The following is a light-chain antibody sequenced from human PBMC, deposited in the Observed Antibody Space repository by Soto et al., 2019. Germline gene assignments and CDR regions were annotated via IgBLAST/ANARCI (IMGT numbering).Light chain of an antibody. CDR3: QQYDGSPYT. V-gene: IGKV3-20*01. CDR1: QSVTSSY. Sequence: EIVLTQSPGTLSLSPGERATLSCRASQSVTSSYLAWFQQKPGQAPRLLIYGASSRATGIPDRFSGSGSRTDFTLTISRLEPEDFAVYYCQQYDGSPYTFGQGTKLEIK. J-gene: IGKJ2*01. CDR2: GAS.